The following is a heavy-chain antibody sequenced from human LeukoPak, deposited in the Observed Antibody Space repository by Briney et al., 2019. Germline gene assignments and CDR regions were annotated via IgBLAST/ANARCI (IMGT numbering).Heavy chain of an antibody. CDR2: IRSKANSYAT. J-gene: IGHJ5*02. CDR1: GFTFSGSA. CDR3: TTPLVPKGP. V-gene: IGHV3-73*01. Sequence: PGGSLRLSCAASGFTFSGSAMHWVRQASGKGLEWVGRIRSKANSYATAYAASVKGRFTISRDDSKNTAYLQMNSLKTEDTAVYYCTTPLVPKGPWGQGTLVTVSS. D-gene: IGHD3-9*01.